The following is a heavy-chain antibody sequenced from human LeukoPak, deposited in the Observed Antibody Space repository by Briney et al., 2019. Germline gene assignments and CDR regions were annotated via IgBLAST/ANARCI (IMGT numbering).Heavy chain of an antibody. D-gene: IGHD1-26*01. CDR2: FDPEDGET. J-gene: IGHJ5*02. Sequence: ASERVSCKVSGYTLTELSMHWVRQAPGKGLEWMGGFDPEDGETIYAQKFQGRVTMTEDTSTDTAYMELSSLRSEDTAVYYCATRVVGGDWFDPWGQGTLVTVSS. CDR1: GYTLTELS. CDR3: ATRVVGGDWFDP. V-gene: IGHV1-24*01.